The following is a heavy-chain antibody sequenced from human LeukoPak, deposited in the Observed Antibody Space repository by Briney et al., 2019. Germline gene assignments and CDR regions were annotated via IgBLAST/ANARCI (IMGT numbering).Heavy chain of an antibody. V-gene: IGHV3-23*01. CDR1: GFTFSSYA. CDR3: AKRGTCISGGCYSSY. J-gene: IGHJ4*02. CDR2: ISGSGGST. D-gene: IGHD2-15*01. Sequence: PGGSLRLSCAAPGFTFSSYAMSWVRQAPGKGLEWVSDISGSGGSTFYADSVKGRFTISRDNSKNTLYLQMNSLRAEDTAIYYCAKRGTCISGGCYSSYWGQGTLVTVSS.